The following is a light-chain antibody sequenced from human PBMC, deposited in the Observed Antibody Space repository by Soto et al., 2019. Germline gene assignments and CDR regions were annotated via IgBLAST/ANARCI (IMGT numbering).Light chain of an antibody. CDR1: QGISNY. CDR3: QKYNSAPS. Sequence: DIQMTQSPSSLSASVGDRVTITCRASQGISNYLAWYQQKPGKVPKLLLYAASTLQSGVPSRFRGSGSGTDFTLTISSLQPEDVATYYCQKYNSAPSFGQGTRLEIK. V-gene: IGKV1-27*01. CDR2: AAS. J-gene: IGKJ5*01.